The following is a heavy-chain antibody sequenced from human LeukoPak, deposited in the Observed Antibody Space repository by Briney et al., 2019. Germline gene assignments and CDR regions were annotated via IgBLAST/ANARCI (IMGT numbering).Heavy chain of an antibody. CDR3: AKDSRIVGAPDY. Sequence: GESLRLSCAASGFIFSDYVMIWVRQAPGKGLEWVSAISGSGGSTYYADSVKGRFTISRDNSKNTLYLQMNSLRAEDTAVYYCAKDSRIVGAPDYWGQGTLVTVSS. D-gene: IGHD1-26*01. V-gene: IGHV3-23*01. CDR2: ISGSGGST. CDR1: GFIFSDYV. J-gene: IGHJ4*02.